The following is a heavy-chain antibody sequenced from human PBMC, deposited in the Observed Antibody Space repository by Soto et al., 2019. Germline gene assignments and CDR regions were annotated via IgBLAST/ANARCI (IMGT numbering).Heavy chain of an antibody. CDR3: ARDAYYDMGV. CDR1: GFTFSTYW. CDR2: INSDGSTT. V-gene: IGHV3-74*01. Sequence: EVQLVESGGGLVQPGGSLRLSCAASGFTFSTYWMHWVRQAPGKGLVWVSRINSDGSTTNYADSVKGRFTISRDNAKNELYLQMTSLRAEDTGVYYCARDAYYDMGVWGQGTTVTVSS. J-gene: IGHJ6*02.